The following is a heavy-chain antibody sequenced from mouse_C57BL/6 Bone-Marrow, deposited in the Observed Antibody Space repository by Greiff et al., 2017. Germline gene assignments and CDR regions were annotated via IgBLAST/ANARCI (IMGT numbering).Heavy chain of an antibody. J-gene: IGHJ4*01. D-gene: IGHD2-12*01. V-gene: IGHV1-39*01. CDR1: GYSFTDYN. CDR2: INPNYGTT. CDR3: TRYEAPNYYAMDY. Sequence: EVKLLQSGPELVKPGASVKISCKASGYSFTDYNMNWVKQSNGKSLEWIGVINPNYGTTSYNQKFKGKATLTVDQSSSTSYMQLHSLTSEYSAVYYCTRYEAPNYYAMDYWGQGTSVTVSS.